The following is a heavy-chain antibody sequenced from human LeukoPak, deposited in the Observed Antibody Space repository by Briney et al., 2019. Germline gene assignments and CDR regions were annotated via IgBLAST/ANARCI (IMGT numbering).Heavy chain of an antibody. CDR2: IYPGDSDT. CDR3: ARLGNSGYDYNWFDP. V-gene: IGHV5-51*01. D-gene: IGHD5-12*01. J-gene: IGHJ5*02. CDR1: GYSFTTYW. Sequence: KFGESLKISCKGSGYSFTTYWIGWVRQMPGKGLEWMGIIYPGDSDTRYSPSFQGQVTISADKSISTAYLQWSSLKASDTAMYYCARLGNSGYDYNWFDPWGQGTLVTVSS.